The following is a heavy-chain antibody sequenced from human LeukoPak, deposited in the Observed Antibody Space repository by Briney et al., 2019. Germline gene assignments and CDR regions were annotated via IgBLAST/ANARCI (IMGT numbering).Heavy chain of an antibody. CDR2: ISWNSGGI. J-gene: IGHJ4*02. CDR1: GFTFDDYA. Sequence: GGSLRLSCAASGFTFDDYAMHWVRHAPGKGLEWVSGISWNSGGIGYADSVKGRFTISRDNAKNSLYLQMNSLRAEDTALYYCAKGDPPGIAVAGTAYFDYWGQGTLVTVSS. CDR3: AKGDPPGIAVAGTAYFDY. D-gene: IGHD6-19*01. V-gene: IGHV3-9*01.